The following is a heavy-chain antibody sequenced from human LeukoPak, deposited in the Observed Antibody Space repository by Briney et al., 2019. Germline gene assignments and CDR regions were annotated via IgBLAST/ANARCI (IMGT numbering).Heavy chain of an antibody. V-gene: IGHV3-30*02. CDR2: IRYDGSNK. J-gene: IGHJ6*04. D-gene: IGHD3-22*01. Sequence: PGGSLRLSCAASGFTFSSYGMHWVRQAPGKGLEWVAFIRYDGSNKYYADSVKGRFTISRDNSKNTLYLQMNSLRAEDTAVYYCARANLFDSSGLSDVWGKGTTVTVSS. CDR1: GFTFSSYG. CDR3: ARANLFDSSGLSDV.